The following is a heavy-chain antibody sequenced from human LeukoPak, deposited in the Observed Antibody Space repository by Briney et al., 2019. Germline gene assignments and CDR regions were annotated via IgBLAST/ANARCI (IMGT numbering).Heavy chain of an antibody. V-gene: IGHV1-46*01. CDR2: INPSGGST. D-gene: IGHD1-26*01. CDR1: GYTFTNYH. J-gene: IGHJ5*02. CDR3: ATAAPPHTGSYYRMNWFDP. Sequence: AASVKVSCKASGYTFTNYHMHWVRQAPGQGLEWMGIINPSGGSTSNAQKFQGRVTMTRDVSTSTVHMELSSLRSEDTAVYYCATAAPPHTGSYYRMNWFDPWGQGTLVTVSS.